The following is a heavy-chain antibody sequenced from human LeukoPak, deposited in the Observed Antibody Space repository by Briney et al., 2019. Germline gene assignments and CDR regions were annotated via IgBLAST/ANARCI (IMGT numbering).Heavy chain of an antibody. CDR2: IRSSGYPI. Sequence: GGSHALSCAASGFTFSGYSMNWVRQAPGKGLEWVSYIRSSGYPIHYADSMKGRFTISRDNAKSSVYLQMNSLRDEDTAVYYCVRDPDAFDYWGQGTLVTVSS. CDR3: VRDPDAFDY. CDR1: GFTFSGYS. V-gene: IGHV3-48*02. J-gene: IGHJ4*02.